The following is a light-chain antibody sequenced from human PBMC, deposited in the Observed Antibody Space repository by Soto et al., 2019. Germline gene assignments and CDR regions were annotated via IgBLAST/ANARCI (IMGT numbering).Light chain of an antibody. Sequence: EIVLTQSPGALSVSPGERATLSCGASQSVSSNLAWYQQKPGQAPRLLIYGASTRATGIPARFSGSGSGTEFTLTISRLQSEDFAVYYCQQYNNWSSFGQGTKVDIK. CDR1: QSVSSN. J-gene: IGKJ1*01. V-gene: IGKV3-15*01. CDR3: QQYNNWSS. CDR2: GAS.